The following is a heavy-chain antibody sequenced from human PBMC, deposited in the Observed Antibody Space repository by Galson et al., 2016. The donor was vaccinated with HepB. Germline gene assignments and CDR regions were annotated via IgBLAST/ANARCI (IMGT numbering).Heavy chain of an antibody. V-gene: IGHV3-53*04. CDR2: IYRGDKT. CDR3: ARGRDTSDWMRAFDV. D-gene: IGHD6-19*01. CDR1: GLTVSSNY. J-gene: IGHJ3*01. Sequence: SLRLSCAASGLTVSSNYMSWVRQAPGKGLEWVSVIYRGDKTHYADSVKGRFTISRHSSKNTLFLQMNSLRPEDTAVYYCARGRDTSDWMRAFDVWGQGTMATVSS.